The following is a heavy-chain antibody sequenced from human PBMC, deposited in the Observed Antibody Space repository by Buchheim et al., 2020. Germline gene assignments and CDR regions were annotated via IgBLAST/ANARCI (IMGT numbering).Heavy chain of an antibody. CDR2: ISGSGGST. D-gene: IGHD2-2*01. CDR1: GFTFSSNA. Sequence: EVQLVESGGGLVQPGGSLRLSCAASGFTFSSNAMSWVRQGPGKGLEWVSTISGSGGSTYYADSVKGRFTISRDNSKNTLYLQMKSLRVEDTAVYYCAKGGGYCSSSSCYRNFDYWGQGTL. V-gene: IGHV3-23*04. J-gene: IGHJ4*02. CDR3: AKGGGYCSSSSCYRNFDY.